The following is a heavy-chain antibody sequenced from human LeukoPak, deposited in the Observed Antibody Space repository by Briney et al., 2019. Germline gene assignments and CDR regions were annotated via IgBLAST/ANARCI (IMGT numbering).Heavy chain of an antibody. J-gene: IGHJ4*02. CDR1: GYSLSSYW. CDR3: VRLVGKSFQLTVHPFDY. D-gene: IGHD4-11*01. Sequence: GESLKISCKGSGYSLSSYWIGWVRQMPGKGLEWMGIIYPGDSDTRYSPSFQGQVTISAVKSISTAYLQWSSLKASDTAMYYCVRLVGKSFQLTVHPFDYWGQGALVTVSS. CDR2: IYPGDSDT. V-gene: IGHV5-51*01.